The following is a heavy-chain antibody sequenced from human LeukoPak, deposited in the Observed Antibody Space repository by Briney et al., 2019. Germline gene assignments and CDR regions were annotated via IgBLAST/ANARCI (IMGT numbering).Heavy chain of an antibody. J-gene: IGHJ4*02. CDR2: ISGSGGST. V-gene: IGHV3-23*01. CDR1: GFTFSRYD. CDR3: ARSFAY. Sequence: GGSLRLSCAASGFTFSRYDMSWVRQAPGKGLEWVSVISGSGGSTYHADSVKGRFTISRDNAKNALYLQMNSLRAEDTAVYYCARSFAYWGQGTLVTVSS.